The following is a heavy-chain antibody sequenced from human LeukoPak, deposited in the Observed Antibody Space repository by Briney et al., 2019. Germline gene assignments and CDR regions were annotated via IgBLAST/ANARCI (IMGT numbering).Heavy chain of an antibody. CDR1: GGSISSYY. D-gene: IGHD3-22*01. CDR3: AREWNYYDSSGAFDI. V-gene: IGHV4-59*01. CDR2: IYYSGST. J-gene: IGHJ3*02. Sequence: SETLSLTCTVSGGSISSYYWSWIRQPPGKGLEWIGYIYYSGSTNYNPSLKSRVTISVDTSKNQFSLKLSSVTAADTAVYYCAREWNYYDSSGAFDIWGQGTMVTVSS.